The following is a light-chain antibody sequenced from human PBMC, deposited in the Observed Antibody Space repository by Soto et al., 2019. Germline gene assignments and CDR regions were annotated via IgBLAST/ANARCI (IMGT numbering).Light chain of an antibody. Sequence: DIQLTQSPSFLSASVGDRVTITCRASQGISYYLAWYQQKPGKAPKLLIYAASTLQSGVPSRFSGSGSGTEFTLTISSLQPEDFATYHCQQFNSYPFTFGGGTKVDIK. V-gene: IGKV1-9*01. CDR1: QGISYY. J-gene: IGKJ4*01. CDR2: AAS. CDR3: QQFNSYPFT.